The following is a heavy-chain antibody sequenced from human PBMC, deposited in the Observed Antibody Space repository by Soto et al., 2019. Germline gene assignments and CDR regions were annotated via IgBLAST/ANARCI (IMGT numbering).Heavy chain of an antibody. Sequence: QVQLVQSGAEVKKPGSSVKVSCKASGGTFSSYAISWVRQAPGQGLEWMGGIIPIFGTANYAQKFQGRVTITADESTSTAYMELSSLRSEDTAVYHCAFKVRYIAAHQKTDHGMDVWGQGTTVTVSS. D-gene: IGHD6-6*01. CDR3: AFKVRYIAAHQKTDHGMDV. V-gene: IGHV1-69*01. CDR2: IIPIFGTA. CDR1: GGTFSSYA. J-gene: IGHJ6*02.